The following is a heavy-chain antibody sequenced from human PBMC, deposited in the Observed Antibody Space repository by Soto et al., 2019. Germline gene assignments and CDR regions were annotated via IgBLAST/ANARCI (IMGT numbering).Heavy chain of an antibody. J-gene: IGHJ4*02. D-gene: IGHD6-13*01. V-gene: IGHV1-46*01. CDR1: GYTLTTYD. Sequence: QVQLVQSGAEVKKPGASVRVSCKASGYTLTTYDIHWVRQAPGLGLEWMGIITHGGGITSYAQKFKGRITMTRDTSTSTVYMELSSLRSEDTAMYYCAKVLSELVPRYFDTWGQGTLVTVSS. CDR2: ITHGGGIT. CDR3: AKVLSELVPRYFDT.